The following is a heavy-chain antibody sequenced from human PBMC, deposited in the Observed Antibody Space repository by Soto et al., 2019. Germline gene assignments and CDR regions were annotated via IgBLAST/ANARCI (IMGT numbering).Heavy chain of an antibody. V-gene: IGHV1-69*02. CDR1: GGTFSSYI. J-gene: IGHJ4*02. CDR3: ARFPQTAIVGAAYFDY. D-gene: IGHD1-26*01. CDR2: IIPILGIA. Sequence: QVQLVHSGAEVKKPGSSVKVSCKASGGTFSSYIISWVRQAPGQGLEWMERIIPILGIANYAQKFQGRVTITADKSTSTAYMELSSLRSEDTAVYYCARFPQTAIVGAAYFDYWGQGTLVTVSS.